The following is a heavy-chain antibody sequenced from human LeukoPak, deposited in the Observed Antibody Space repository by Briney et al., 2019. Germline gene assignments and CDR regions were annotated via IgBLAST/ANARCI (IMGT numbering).Heavy chain of an antibody. CDR3: SRGLHDYGDSNYYFDQ. V-gene: IGHV3-49*03. J-gene: IGHJ4*02. Sequence: GGSLRLSCTASGFTFGDDAWSWFRQAPGKGLEFVCFIRKKSYGETTDHAASVRGRLTISRDDAKSIAYLQMNSLEIDDTALYYCSRGLHDYGDSNYYFDQWGRGTQVTVSS. D-gene: IGHD4-17*01. CDR1: GFTFGDDA. CDR2: IRKKSYGETT.